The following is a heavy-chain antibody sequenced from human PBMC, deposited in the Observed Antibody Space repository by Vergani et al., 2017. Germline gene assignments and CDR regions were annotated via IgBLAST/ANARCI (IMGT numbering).Heavy chain of an antibody. J-gene: IGHJ5*02. V-gene: IGHV3-23*01. D-gene: IGHD2-21*02. CDR2: ISGSGGST. Sequence: EVQLLESGGGLVQPGGSLRLSCAASGFTFSSYAMSWVRQAPGKGLEWVSAISGSGGSTYYADSVKGRFTISRDNSKNTLYLQMNSLRAEDTAVYYCARARVVTATQYNWFDPWGQGTLVTVSS. CDR1: GFTFSSYA. CDR3: ARARVVTATQYNWFDP.